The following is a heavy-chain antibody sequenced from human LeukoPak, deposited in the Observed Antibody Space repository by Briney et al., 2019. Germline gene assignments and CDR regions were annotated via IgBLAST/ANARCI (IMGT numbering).Heavy chain of an antibody. V-gene: IGHV4-39*01. D-gene: IGHD6-13*01. CDR1: GGSISSSSYY. CDR3: ARRYSSSWFNWFDP. Sequence: SGTLSLTCTVSGGSISSSSYYWGWIRQPPGKGLEWIGSIYYSGSTYYNPSLKSRVTISVDTSKNQFSLKLSSVTAADTAVYYCARRYSSSWFNWFDPWGQGTLVTVSS. J-gene: IGHJ5*02. CDR2: IYYSGST.